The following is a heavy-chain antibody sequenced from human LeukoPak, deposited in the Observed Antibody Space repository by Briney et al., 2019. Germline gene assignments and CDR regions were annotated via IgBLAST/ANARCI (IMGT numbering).Heavy chain of an antibody. D-gene: IGHD2-2*01. CDR1: GSTFTSNF. J-gene: IGHJ5*02. V-gene: IGHV1-46*01. CDR3: ASDSSKSSLADP. Sequence: EASVKVFCKASGSTFTSNFIHWVRQAPGQGLEWMGIINPSGGSTSCAQKFQGRVTMTSDTSTSTVYMELNSLRSEDTAVYYCASDSSKSSLADPWGQGTLVTVSS. CDR2: INPSGGST.